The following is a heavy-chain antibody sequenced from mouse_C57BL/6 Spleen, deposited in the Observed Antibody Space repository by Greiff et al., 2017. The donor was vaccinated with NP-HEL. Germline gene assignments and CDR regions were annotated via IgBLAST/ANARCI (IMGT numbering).Heavy chain of an antibody. CDR3: ATTVVARNAMDY. Sequence: VQLQQSGPELVRPGSSVKLSCKASGYTFTSYWMHWVKQRPIQGLEWIGNIDPSDSETHYNQKFKDKATLTVDKSSSTAYMQLSSLTSEDSAVYYCATTVVARNAMDYWGQGTSVTVSS. CDR1: GYTFTSYW. J-gene: IGHJ4*01. CDR2: IDPSDSET. D-gene: IGHD1-1*01. V-gene: IGHV1-52*01.